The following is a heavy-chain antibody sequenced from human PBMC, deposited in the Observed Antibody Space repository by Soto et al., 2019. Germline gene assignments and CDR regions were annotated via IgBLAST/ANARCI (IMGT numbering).Heavy chain of an antibody. V-gene: IGHV4-38-2*02. J-gene: IGHJ4*02. CDR2: IYHSGST. CDR1: GYSISSGYY. CDR3: ARVNGNFDY. Sequence: SETLSLTCTVSGYSISSGYYWGWIRQPPGKGLEWIGSIYHSGSTYYNPSLKSRVTISVDTSKNQFSLKLSSVTAADTAVYYCARVNGNFDYWGQGTLVTVSS. D-gene: IGHD4-17*01.